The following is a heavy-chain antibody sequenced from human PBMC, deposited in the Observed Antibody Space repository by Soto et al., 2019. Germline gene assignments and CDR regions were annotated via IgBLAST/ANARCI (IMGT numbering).Heavy chain of an antibody. Sequence: QVQLVQSGAEVKKPGASVKVSCKASGYSFTSFYMHWVRQAPGQGLEWMGIINTSGGSTSYAQKFQGRVPMTRDTSTSTVYMELSSLRSEDTAVYYCTRVSGYENAFDIWGQGTMVTVSS. CDR3: TRVSGYENAFDI. D-gene: IGHD5-18*01. J-gene: IGHJ3*02. V-gene: IGHV1-46*03. CDR2: INTSGGST. CDR1: GYSFTSFY.